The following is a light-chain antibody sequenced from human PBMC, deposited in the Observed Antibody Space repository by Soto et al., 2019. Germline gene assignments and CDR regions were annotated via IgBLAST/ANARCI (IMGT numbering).Light chain of an antibody. CDR1: QSISSY. CDR3: LQYNNYPLT. J-gene: IGKJ3*01. CDR2: TAS. Sequence: DIQMTQSPSSLSASVGDRVTITCRASQSISSYLNWYQQKPGKAPKRLIYTASTLQSGVPSRFSGSGSGTEFTLTISSLQPEDFATYYCLQYNNYPLTFGPGTKVDIK. V-gene: IGKV1-17*01.